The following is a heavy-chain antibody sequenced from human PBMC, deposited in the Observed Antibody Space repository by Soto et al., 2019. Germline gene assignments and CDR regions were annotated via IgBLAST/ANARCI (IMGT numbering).Heavy chain of an antibody. CDR3: AKDSISPRQKPLYGDYLGYFDY. Sequence: EVQLLESGGGLVQPGGSLRLSCAASGFTFSSYAMSWVRQAPGKGLEWVSAISGSGGSTYYADSVKGRFTISRDNSKNTLYLQMNSLRAEDTAVYYCAKDSISPRQKPLYGDYLGYFDYWGQGTLVTVSS. D-gene: IGHD4-17*01. J-gene: IGHJ4*02. CDR2: ISGSGGST. V-gene: IGHV3-23*01. CDR1: GFTFSSYA.